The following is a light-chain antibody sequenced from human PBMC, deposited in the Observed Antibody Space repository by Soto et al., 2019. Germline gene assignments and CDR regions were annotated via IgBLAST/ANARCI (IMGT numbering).Light chain of an antibody. CDR2: GAS. CDR1: QSLAANY. CDR3: QQYGTSPYT. J-gene: IGKJ2*01. V-gene: IGKV3-20*01. Sequence: PGERATLSCRASQSLAANYLAWYQQKPGQAPRLLISGASSRATGIPDRFSGSGSGTDFTLTISRLEPEDSAVYSCQQYGTSPYTFGQGTKLEIK.